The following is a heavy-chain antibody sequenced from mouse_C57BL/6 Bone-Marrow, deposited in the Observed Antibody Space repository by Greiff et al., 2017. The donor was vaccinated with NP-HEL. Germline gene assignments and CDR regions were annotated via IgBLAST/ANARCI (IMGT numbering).Heavy chain of an antibody. CDR3: ARGDYGSSRFGYAMDY. CDR2: IYPRDGDT. D-gene: IGHD1-1*01. J-gene: IGHJ4*01. Sequence: LQQSGASVKISCKASGYAFSTYWMNWVKQRPGKGLEWIGQIYPRDGDTNYNGKFKGKVSLTADKSSSTAYMQLSSLTSEDSAVYFCARGDYGSSRFGYAMDYWGQGTSVTVSS. V-gene: IGHV1-80*01. CDR1: GYAFSTYW.